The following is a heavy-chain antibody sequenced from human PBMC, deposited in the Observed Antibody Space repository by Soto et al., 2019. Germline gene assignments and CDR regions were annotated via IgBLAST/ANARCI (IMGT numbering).Heavy chain of an antibody. CDR2: INPRSGDT. V-gene: IGHV1-2*02. Sequence: ASVKFSCKASGYTFTDSHIHWVRQASGQGLEWLGWINPRSGDTNYPQKFQGRITMTRDTSVSTAYMELTNLTSDDTAVYYCERDPPRFFTSSPEGAGLWGQGTLVTVSS. CDR1: GYTFTDSH. D-gene: IGHD6-6*01. CDR3: ERDPPRFFTSSPEGAGL. J-gene: IGHJ4*02.